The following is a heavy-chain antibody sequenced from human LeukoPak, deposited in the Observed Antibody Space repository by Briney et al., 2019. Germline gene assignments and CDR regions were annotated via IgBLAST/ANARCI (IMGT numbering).Heavy chain of an antibody. V-gene: IGHV1-69*01. Sequence: EASVKVSCKASGGTFSSYAISWVRQAPGQGLEWMGGIIPIFGTANYAQKFQGRVTITADESTSTAYMELSSLRSEDTAVYYCASGVVGVVVPAAIGNWLDPWGQGTLVTVSS. J-gene: IGHJ5*02. D-gene: IGHD2-2*01. CDR1: GGTFSSYA. CDR2: IIPIFGTA. CDR3: ASGVVGVVVPAAIGNWLDP.